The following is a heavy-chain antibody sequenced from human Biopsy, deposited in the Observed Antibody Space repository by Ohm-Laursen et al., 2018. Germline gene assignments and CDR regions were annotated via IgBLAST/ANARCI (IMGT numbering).Heavy chain of an antibody. CDR3: VRGVDYYDPYHYYALDV. D-gene: IGHD3-22*01. Sequence: SDTLSLTWAVYGESFNGYYWSWIRQTPGKGLEWIGEINHSGRTNYNPSLKSRVTISVDTSKNQFSLKVGSVTDADTAVYYCVRGVDYYDPYHYYALDVWGQGTTVTVSS. J-gene: IGHJ6*02. CDR2: INHSGRT. CDR1: GESFNGYY. V-gene: IGHV4-34*01.